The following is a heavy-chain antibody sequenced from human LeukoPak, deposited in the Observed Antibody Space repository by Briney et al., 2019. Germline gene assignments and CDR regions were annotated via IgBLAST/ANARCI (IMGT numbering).Heavy chain of an antibody. CDR1: GGSISSYY. V-gene: IGHV4-59*08. CDR3: ARQVWDYYGSGSYRRAFYYYGMDV. Sequence: SETLSLTCTASGGSISSYYWSWIRQPPGKGLEWIGYIYYSGSTNYNPSLKSRVTISVDTSKNQFSLKLSSVTAADTAVYYCARQVWDYYGSGSYRRAFYYYGMDVWGQGTTVTVSS. D-gene: IGHD3-10*01. CDR2: IYYSGST. J-gene: IGHJ6*02.